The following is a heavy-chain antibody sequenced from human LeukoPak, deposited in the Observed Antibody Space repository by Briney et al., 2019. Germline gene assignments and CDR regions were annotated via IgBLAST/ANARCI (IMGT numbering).Heavy chain of an antibody. CDR1: GFTFSSYS. Sequence: GGSLRLSCAASGFTFSSYSMNWVRQAPGKGLEWVSSISSSSSYIYYADSVKGRFTISRDNAKNSLYLQMNSLRAEDTAVYYCERVGGGGYNYEAFDIWGQGTMVTVSS. CDR2: ISSSSSYI. V-gene: IGHV3-21*01. J-gene: IGHJ3*02. D-gene: IGHD5-24*01. CDR3: ERVGGGGYNYEAFDI.